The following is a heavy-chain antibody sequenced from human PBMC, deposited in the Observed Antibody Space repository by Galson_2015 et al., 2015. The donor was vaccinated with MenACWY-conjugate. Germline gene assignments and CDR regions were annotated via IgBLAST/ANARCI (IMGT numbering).Heavy chain of an antibody. CDR3: AKSRYGDGRGFDY. J-gene: IGHJ4*02. CDR1: GFTFSSNA. CDR2: ISGSGVST. D-gene: IGHD4-17*01. V-gene: IGHV3-23*01. Sequence: SLRLSCAASGFTFSSNAMNWVRQAPGKGLEWVSVISGSGVSTYYADSVKGRFTISRDNSKNTLCLQMNSLRAEDTAVYYCAKSRYGDGRGFDYWGQGTLVTVSS.